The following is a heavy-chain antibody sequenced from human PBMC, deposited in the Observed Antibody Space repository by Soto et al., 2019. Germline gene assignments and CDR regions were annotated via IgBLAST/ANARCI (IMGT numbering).Heavy chain of an antibody. CDR1: GYTFTSYG. D-gene: IGHD6-13*01. CDR3: ARAPEQLVSSSFDY. J-gene: IGHJ4*02. V-gene: IGHV1-18*01. Sequence: ASVKVSCKASGYTFTSYGISWVRQAPGQGLEWMGWISAYNGNTNYAQKLQGRVTMTTDTSTSTAYMELRSLRSDDTAVYYCARAPEQLVSSSFDYWGQGTLVTVSS. CDR2: ISAYNGNT.